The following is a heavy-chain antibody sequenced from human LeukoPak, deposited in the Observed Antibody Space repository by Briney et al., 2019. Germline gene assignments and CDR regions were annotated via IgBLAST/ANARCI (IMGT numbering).Heavy chain of an antibody. CDR3: ARGSGSNPLWFGEFDY. D-gene: IGHD3-10*01. J-gene: IGHJ4*02. CDR2: ISYDGSNK. V-gene: IGHV3-30*03. Sequence: GRSLRLSCAASGFTFSSYGMHWVRQAPGKGLEWVAVISYDGSNKYYADSVKGRFTISRDNSKNTLYLQMNSLRAEDTAVYYCARGSGSNPLWFGEFDYWGQGTLVTVSS. CDR1: GFTFSSYG.